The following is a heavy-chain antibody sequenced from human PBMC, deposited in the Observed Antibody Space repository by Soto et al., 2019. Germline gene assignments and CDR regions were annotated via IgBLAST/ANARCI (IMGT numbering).Heavy chain of an antibody. J-gene: IGHJ4*02. CDR1: GFTFSSYG. Sequence: QVQLVESGGGVVQPGRSLRLSCAASGFTFSSYGMHWVRQAPGKGLEWVAVISYDGSNKYYADSVKGRFTISRDNSKNMLYLQMNSLRAEDTAVYYCAGGYDFWSPFDYWGQGTLVTVSS. D-gene: IGHD3-3*01. CDR3: AGGYDFWSPFDY. V-gene: IGHV3-30*03. CDR2: ISYDGSNK.